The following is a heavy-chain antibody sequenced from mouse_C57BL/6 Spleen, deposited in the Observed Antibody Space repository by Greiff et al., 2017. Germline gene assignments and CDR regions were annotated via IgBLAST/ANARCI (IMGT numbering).Heavy chain of an antibody. CDR1: GFNIKDDY. Sequence: EVQLQQSGAELVRPGASVKLSCTASGFNIKDDYMHWVKQRPEQGLEWIGWIDPENGDTEYASKFQGRATITADTSSNTAYLQLSSLTSEDTAVSYCTVVPYSNYLCYFDYWGQGTTLTVSS. CDR3: TVVPYSNYLCYFDY. CDR2: IDPENGDT. J-gene: IGHJ2*01. D-gene: IGHD2-5*01. V-gene: IGHV14-4*01.